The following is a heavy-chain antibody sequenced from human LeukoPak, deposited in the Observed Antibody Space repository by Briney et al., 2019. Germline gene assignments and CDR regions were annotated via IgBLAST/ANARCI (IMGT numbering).Heavy chain of an antibody. CDR3: AREMPTPDDGFDI. CDR1: GFTFSSYD. Sequence: PGGSLRLSCAASGFTFSSYDIHWVRQAPGKGLEWVAFIRYDGSNKYYADSVRGRFTISGDNSKNTLYLQMNSLRAEDTAVYYCAREMPTPDDGFDIWGQGTMVTVSP. D-gene: IGHD5-24*01. V-gene: IGHV3-30*02. CDR2: IRYDGSNK. J-gene: IGHJ3*02.